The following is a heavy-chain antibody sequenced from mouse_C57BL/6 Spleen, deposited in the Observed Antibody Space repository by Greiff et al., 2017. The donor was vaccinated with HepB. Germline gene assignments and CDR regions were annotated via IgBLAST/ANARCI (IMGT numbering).Heavy chain of an antibody. CDR3: TTGLRTVYYFDY. CDR1: GFNIKDYY. V-gene: IGHV14-1*01. J-gene: IGHJ2*01. Sequence: VHVKQSGAELVRPGASVKLSCTASGFNIKDYYMHWVKQRPEQGLEWIGRIDPEDGDTEYAPKFQGKATMTADTSSNTAYLQLSSLTSEDTAVYYCTTGLRTVYYFDYWGQGTTLTVSS. CDR2: IDPEDGDT. D-gene: IGHD2-4*01.